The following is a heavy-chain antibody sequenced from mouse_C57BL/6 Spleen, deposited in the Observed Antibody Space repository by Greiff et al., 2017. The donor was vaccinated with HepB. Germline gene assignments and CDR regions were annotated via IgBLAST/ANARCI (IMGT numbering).Heavy chain of an antibody. CDR2: INPSTGGN. Sequence: VQLQQSGPELVKPGASVKISCKASGYSFTGYYMNWVKQSPEKSLEWIGEINPSTGGNTYNQKFKAKATLTVDKSTSTAYMQLKSLTSEDFAVYYCASTVVPSLFDYWGQGTTLTVSS. CDR3: ASTVVPSLFDY. CDR1: GYSFTGYY. J-gene: IGHJ2*01. V-gene: IGHV1-42*01. D-gene: IGHD1-1*01.